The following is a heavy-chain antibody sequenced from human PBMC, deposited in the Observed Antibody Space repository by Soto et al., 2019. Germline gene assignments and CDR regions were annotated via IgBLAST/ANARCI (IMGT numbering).Heavy chain of an antibody. Sequence: QVQLQQWGAGLLKPSETLSLTCAVYGGSFSGYYWSWIRQPPGKGLEWIGEINHSGSTNYNPSLKRRVTISVDTSKNQFSLKLSSVTAADTAVYYCARGRYYYGSGSAWFDPWGQGNLVTVSS. CDR1: GGSFSGYY. D-gene: IGHD3-10*01. V-gene: IGHV4-34*01. CDR3: ARGRYYYGSGSAWFDP. CDR2: INHSGST. J-gene: IGHJ5*02.